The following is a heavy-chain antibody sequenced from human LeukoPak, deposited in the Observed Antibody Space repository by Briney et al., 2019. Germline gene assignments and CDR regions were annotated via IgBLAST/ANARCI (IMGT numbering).Heavy chain of an antibody. CDR1: GGTFSSYA. V-gene: IGHV1-69*13. D-gene: IGHD3-10*01. Sequence: VKVSCKASGGTFSSYAISWVRQAPGQGLEWMGGIIPIFGTANYAQKFRGGVTITADESTSTAYMELSSLRSEDTAVYYCARDDYYGSGTQPYFDYWGQGTLVTVSS. CDR3: ARDDYYGSGTQPYFDY. CDR2: IIPIFGTA. J-gene: IGHJ4*02.